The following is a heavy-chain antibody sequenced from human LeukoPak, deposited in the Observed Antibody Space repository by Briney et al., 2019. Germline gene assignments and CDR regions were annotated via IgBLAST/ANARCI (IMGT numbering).Heavy chain of an antibody. J-gene: IGHJ4*02. Sequence: PSETLSLTCTVSGGSISSYYWSWIRQPPGKGLEWIGYIYYSGSTNYNPSLKSRVTISVDTSKNQFSLKLSSVTAADTAVYYCARHPMTGSFDYWGQGTLVTVSS. CDR2: IYYSGST. CDR1: GGSISSYY. V-gene: IGHV4-59*08. CDR3: ARHPMTGSFDY. D-gene: IGHD3-9*01.